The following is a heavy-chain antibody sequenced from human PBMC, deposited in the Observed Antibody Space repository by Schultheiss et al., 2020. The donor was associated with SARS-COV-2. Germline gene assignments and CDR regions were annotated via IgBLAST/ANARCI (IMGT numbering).Heavy chain of an antibody. V-gene: IGHV4-61*01. Sequence: SETLSLTCTVSGGSVSSGSYYWSWIRQPPGKGLEWIGYIYYSGSTNYNPSLKSRVTISVDTSKNQFSLKLSSVTAADTAVYFCARDPGCSGGSCYSVHNWFDPWGQGTLVTVSS. CDR1: GGSVSSGSYY. CDR2: IYYSGST. J-gene: IGHJ5*02. CDR3: ARDPGCSGGSCYSVHNWFDP. D-gene: IGHD2-15*01.